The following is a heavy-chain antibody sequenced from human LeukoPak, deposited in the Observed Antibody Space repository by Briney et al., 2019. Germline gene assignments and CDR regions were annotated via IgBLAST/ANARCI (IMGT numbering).Heavy chain of an antibody. CDR3: ARSDSIVGARDY. CDR1: GYTFTSYG. V-gene: IGHV1-18*01. D-gene: IGHD1-26*01. Sequence: ASVKVSCKASGYTFTSYGISWVRQAPGQGLEWMGWISAYNGNTNYAQKLQGRVTMTTDTSTSTAYMELRSLRSDDPAVYYCARSDSIVGARDYWGQGTLVTVSS. J-gene: IGHJ4*02. CDR2: ISAYNGNT.